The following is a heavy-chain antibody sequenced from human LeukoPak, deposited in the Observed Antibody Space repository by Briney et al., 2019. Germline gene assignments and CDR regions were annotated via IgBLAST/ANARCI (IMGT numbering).Heavy chain of an antibody. D-gene: IGHD3-3*01. Sequence: SETLSLTCAVYGGSFSGYYWSWIRQPPGKGLEWIGEINHSGSTNYNPSLKSRVTISVDTSKNQFSLKLGSVTAADTAVYYCARGPLTIFGVVRLYHYGMDVWGQGTTVTVSS. J-gene: IGHJ6*02. V-gene: IGHV4-34*01. CDR1: GGSFSGYY. CDR3: ARGPLTIFGVVRLYHYGMDV. CDR2: INHSGST.